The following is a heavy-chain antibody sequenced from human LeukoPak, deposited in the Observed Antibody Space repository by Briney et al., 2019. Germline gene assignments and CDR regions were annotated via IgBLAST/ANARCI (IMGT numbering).Heavy chain of an antibody. D-gene: IGHD4-17*01. V-gene: IGHV3-64D*09. CDR1: GFTLRAFA. Sequence: GGSLRLSCSASGFTLRAFAMHWVRQAPGKRLECVSSISAEGVTHYADSVKGRFTISRDTSKSTLSLQMSSLRLEDTAFYYCVKDPYGDYGWGQGTLVTVSS. CDR3: VKDPYGDYG. J-gene: IGHJ4*02. CDR2: ISAEGVT.